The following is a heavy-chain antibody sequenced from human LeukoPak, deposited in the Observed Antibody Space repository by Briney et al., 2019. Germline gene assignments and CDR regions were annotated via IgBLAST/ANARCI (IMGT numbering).Heavy chain of an antibody. Sequence: MAGGSLRLSCAASGFTFSSYSMNWVRQAPGKGLEWVSSISSSSSYIYYADSLKGRFTISRDNAKNSLYLQMNSLRAEDTAVYYCARDPGIGGLHFDYWGQGTPVTVSS. CDR2: ISSSSSYI. CDR1: GFTFSSYS. D-gene: IGHD2-15*01. CDR3: ARDPGIGGLHFDY. V-gene: IGHV3-21*01. J-gene: IGHJ4*02.